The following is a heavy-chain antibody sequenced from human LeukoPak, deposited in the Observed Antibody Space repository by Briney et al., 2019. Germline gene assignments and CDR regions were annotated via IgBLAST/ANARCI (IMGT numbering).Heavy chain of an antibody. V-gene: IGHV3-23*01. CDR3: TKHRDRYGGNFGDYYFDY. Sequence: GGSLRLSCAASGFTFSSYAMSWGRQAPGKGLEWVSVISGSCSSTYYSDSVNGRFTISRDNSKNTLYLQMNSLRAEDTAVYYCTKHRDRYGGNFGDYYFDYWGQGTLVTVSS. CDR2: ISGSCSST. D-gene: IGHD4-23*01. J-gene: IGHJ4*02. CDR1: GFTFSSYA.